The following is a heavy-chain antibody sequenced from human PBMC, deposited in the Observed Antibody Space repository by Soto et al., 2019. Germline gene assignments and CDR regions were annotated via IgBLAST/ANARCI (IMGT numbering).Heavy chain of an antibody. CDR3: ARLRSSWSPFDY. D-gene: IGHD6-13*01. CDR1: GYSFTSYW. Sequence: GSLKISCKGSGYSFTSYWISWVRQMPGKGLEWMGRIDPSDSYTNYSPSFQGHVTISADKSISTAYLQWSSLKASDTAMYYCARLRSSWSPFDYWGQGTLVTVSS. J-gene: IGHJ4*02. CDR2: IDPSDSYT. V-gene: IGHV5-10-1*01.